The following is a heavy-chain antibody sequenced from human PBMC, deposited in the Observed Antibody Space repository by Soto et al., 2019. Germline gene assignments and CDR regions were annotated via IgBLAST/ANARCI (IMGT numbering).Heavy chain of an antibody. CDR1: GYNFTTYA. J-gene: IGHJ3*02. CDR3: ARDPWGGAVDAFDI. Sequence: ASVKVACKASGYNFTTYARHWVRQAPGQRLEWMGWINTGKGNTKYSQKFQGRVTITRDTSASTAYMDLSSLRSGDTAVYYCARDPWGGAVDAFDIWGQGTMVTVSS. V-gene: IGHV1-3*04. D-gene: IGHD3-10*01. CDR2: INTGKGNT.